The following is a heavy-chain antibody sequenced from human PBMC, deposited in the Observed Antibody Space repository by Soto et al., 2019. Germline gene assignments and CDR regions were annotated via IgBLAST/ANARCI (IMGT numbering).Heavy chain of an antibody. Sequence: SVKVSCKASGGTFSSYAISWVRQAPGQGLEWMGGIIPIFGTANYAQKFQGRVTITADESTSTAYMELSSLRSEDTAVYYCARIRITMVRGVISRKGAFDIWGQGTMVTVSS. CDR3: ARIRITMVRGVISRKGAFDI. V-gene: IGHV1-69*13. CDR1: GGTFSSYA. D-gene: IGHD3-10*01. J-gene: IGHJ3*02. CDR2: IIPIFGTA.